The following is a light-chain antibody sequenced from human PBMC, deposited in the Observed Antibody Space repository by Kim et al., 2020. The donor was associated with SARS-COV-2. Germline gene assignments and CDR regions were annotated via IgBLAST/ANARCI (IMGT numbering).Light chain of an antibody. J-gene: IGLJ3*02. Sequence: SSELTQDPAVSVALGQTVRITCQGDSLRSYYASWYQQKPGQAPVLVIYGKNNRPSGIPDRFSGSSSGKTASLTITWAQAEDEADYYCNSRDSSGNHLVFG. CDR1: SLRSYY. CDR3: NSRDSSGNHLV. CDR2: GKN. V-gene: IGLV3-19*01.